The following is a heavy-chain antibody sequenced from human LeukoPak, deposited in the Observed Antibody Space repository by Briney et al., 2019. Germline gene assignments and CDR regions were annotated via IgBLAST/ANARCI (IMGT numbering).Heavy chain of an antibody. J-gene: IGHJ4*02. CDR2: ISGSGGST. CDR3: AKDRGLRYFDWLYDY. D-gene: IGHD3-9*01. V-gene: IGHV3-23*01. CDR1: GFTFSSYG. Sequence: PGGTLRLSCAASGFTFSSYGMSWVRQAPGKGLEWVSAISGSGGSTYYADSVKGRFTISRDNSKNTLYLQMNSLRAEDTAVYYCAKDRGLRYFDWLYDYWGQGTLVAVSS.